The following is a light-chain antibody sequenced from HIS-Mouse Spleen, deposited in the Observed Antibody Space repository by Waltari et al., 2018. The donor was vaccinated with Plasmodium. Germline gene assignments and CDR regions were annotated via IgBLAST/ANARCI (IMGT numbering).Light chain of an antibody. Sequence: SYVLTQPPSVSVAPGPTARITCGGDKIGSKRVQWYQQKPGQAPVLVVYDDSDRPSGIPERFSGSNSGNTATLTISRVEAGDEADYYCQVWDSSSDHVVFGGGTKLTVL. CDR3: QVWDSSSDHVV. V-gene: IGLV3-21*02. J-gene: IGLJ2*01. CDR1: KIGSKR. CDR2: DDS.